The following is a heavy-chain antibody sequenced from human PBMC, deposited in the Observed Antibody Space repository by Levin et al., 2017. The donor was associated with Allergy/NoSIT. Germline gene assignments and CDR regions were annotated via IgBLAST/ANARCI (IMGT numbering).Heavy chain of an antibody. CDR1: GFTFSSYW. CDR3: ARTAAGGGNMDV. D-gene: IGHD6-13*01. Sequence: GGSLRLSCAASGFTFSSYWMHWVRQAPGKGLVWVSRINSDATNTNYADSVKGRFTISRDNAKNTLYLQMNSLTADDTAVYYGARTAAGGGNMDVWGQGTTVTVSS. J-gene: IGHJ6*02. CDR2: INSDATNT. V-gene: IGHV3-74*01.